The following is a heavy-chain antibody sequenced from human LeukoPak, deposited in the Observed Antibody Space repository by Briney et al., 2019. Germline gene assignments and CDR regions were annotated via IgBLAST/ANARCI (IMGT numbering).Heavy chain of an antibody. Sequence: SSYYSGWLRQPRGKGLEWVSGIRGDACPTYYADSVKAQFTISRDNANNSLFLQMTSPRAEDTAVYYCARGSAYSYAFTGRERTKSRLDYWGQGTLVTVSS. V-gene: IGHV3-48*03. D-gene: IGHD5-18*01. J-gene: IGHJ4*02. CDR1: SSYY. CDR3: ARGSAYSYAFTGRERTKSRLDY. CDR2: IRGDACPT.